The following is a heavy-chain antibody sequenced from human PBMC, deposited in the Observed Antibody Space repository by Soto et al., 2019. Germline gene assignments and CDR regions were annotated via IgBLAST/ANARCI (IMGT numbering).Heavy chain of an antibody. CDR2: IYYSGST. CDR1: GGSISSSSYY. Sequence: SETLSLTCTVSGGSISSSSYYWGWIRQPPGKGLEWIGSIYYSGSTYYNPSLKSRVTISVDTSKNQFSLKLSSVTAADTAVYYCASPVYDYVWGSYRFFDYWGQGTLVTVSS. CDR3: ASPVYDYVWGSYRFFDY. J-gene: IGHJ4*02. D-gene: IGHD3-16*02. V-gene: IGHV4-39*01.